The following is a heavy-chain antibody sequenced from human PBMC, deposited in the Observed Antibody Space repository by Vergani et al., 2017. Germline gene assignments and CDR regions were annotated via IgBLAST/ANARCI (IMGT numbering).Heavy chain of an antibody. J-gene: IGHJ3*02. V-gene: IGHV6-1*01. D-gene: IGHD2-15*01. CDR2: TYYRSKWYN. CDR1: GDSVSSNSAA. Sequence: QLQLQESGPGLVKPSQTLSLTCAISGDSVSSNSAAWNWIRQSPSRGLEWLGRTYYRSKWYNDYAVSVKSRITINPDTSKNQFSLQLNSVTPEDTAVYYCARVRYCSGGSCPDAFDIWGQGTMVTVSS. CDR3: ARVRYCSGGSCPDAFDI.